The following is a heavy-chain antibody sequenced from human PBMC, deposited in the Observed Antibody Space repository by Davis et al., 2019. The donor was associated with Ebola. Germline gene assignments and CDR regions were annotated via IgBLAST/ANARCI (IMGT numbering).Heavy chain of an antibody. V-gene: IGHV3-30-3*01. CDR3: VKGSITMTVVVYFDL. CDR2: ISYAGSNT. Sequence: GESLKISCAASGFTFSSYAMHWVRQAPGKALEWVAVISYAGSNTYYADSVKGRFTISRDNSKNTLYLQMNSLRAEDTAVYYCVKGSITMTVVVYFDLWGQGTLVTVSP. J-gene: IGHJ4*02. CDR1: GFTFSSYA. D-gene: IGHD3-22*01.